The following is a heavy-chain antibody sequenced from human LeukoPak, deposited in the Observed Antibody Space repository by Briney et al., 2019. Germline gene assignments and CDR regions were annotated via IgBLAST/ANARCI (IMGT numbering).Heavy chain of an antibody. J-gene: IGHJ4*02. Sequence: SGPTLVNPTQTLTLTCTFSGFSLNTAGVGVGWIRQPPGKALEWLALIYWTDDKRYSPSLKSRLTITKDTSRNQVVLTMTNMDPVDTATYYCAHVTVERIVVALDYWGQGTLVTVSS. V-gene: IGHV2-5*01. CDR3: AHVTVERIVVALDY. CDR1: GFSLNTAGVG. D-gene: IGHD3-22*01. CDR2: IYWTDDK.